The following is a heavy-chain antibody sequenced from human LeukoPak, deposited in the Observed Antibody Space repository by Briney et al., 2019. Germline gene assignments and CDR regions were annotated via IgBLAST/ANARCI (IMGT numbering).Heavy chain of an antibody. D-gene: IGHD3-10*01. CDR2: IYSGGST. V-gene: IGHV3-66*01. CDR3: ARDKSAGSYGSGSYYPLYYFDY. Sequence: GGSLRLSCAASGFTVSSNYMSRVRQAPGKGLEWVSVIYSGGSTYYADSVKGRFTISRDNSKNTLYLQMNSLRAEDTAVYYCARDKSAGSYGSGSYYPLYYFDYWGQGTLVTVSS. J-gene: IGHJ4*02. CDR1: GFTVSSNY.